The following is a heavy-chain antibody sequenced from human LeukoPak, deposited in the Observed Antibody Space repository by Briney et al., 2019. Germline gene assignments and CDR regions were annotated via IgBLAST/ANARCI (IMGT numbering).Heavy chain of an antibody. V-gene: IGHV1-2*06. D-gene: IGHD3-9*01. CDR2: IHPNNGGT. CDR1: GYTFTGYY. Sequence: ASVKVSCKASGYTFTGYYTHWVRQAPGQGLEWMGRIHPNNGGTNYAQKLQGRVTMTTDTSTSTAYMELRGLRSDDTAVYYCARDCDILAGYPYYFDYWGQGTLVTVSS. CDR3: ARDCDILAGYPYYFDY. J-gene: IGHJ4*02.